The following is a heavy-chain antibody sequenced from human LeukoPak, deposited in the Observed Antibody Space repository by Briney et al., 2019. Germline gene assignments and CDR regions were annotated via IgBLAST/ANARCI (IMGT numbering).Heavy chain of an antibody. Sequence: GGSLKLSCAASGFTFSSYSMNWVRQAPGKGLEWVSSISSSSSYIYYADSVKGRFTISRDNAKNSLYLQMNSLRAEDTAVYYCARDSSYFAFDIWGQGTMVTVSS. CDR3: ARDSSYFAFDI. V-gene: IGHV3-21*01. J-gene: IGHJ3*02. CDR2: ISSSSSYI. D-gene: IGHD5-12*01. CDR1: GFTFSSYS.